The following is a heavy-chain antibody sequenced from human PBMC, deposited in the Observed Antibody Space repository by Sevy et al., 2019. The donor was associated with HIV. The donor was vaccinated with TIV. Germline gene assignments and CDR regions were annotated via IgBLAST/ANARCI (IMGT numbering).Heavy chain of an antibody. CDR1: GFTFSSYG. V-gene: IGHV3-30*02. D-gene: IGHD6-6*01. J-gene: IGHJ3*02. CDR2: IRYDGSNK. CDR3: AKDDPPKEKSIAARPPLGAFDI. Sequence: GGSLRLSCAASGFTFSSYGMHWVRQAPGKGLEWVAFIRYDGSNKYYADSVKGRFTISRDNSKNTLYLQMNSLRAEDTAVYYCAKDDPPKEKSIAARPPLGAFDIWGQGTKVTISS.